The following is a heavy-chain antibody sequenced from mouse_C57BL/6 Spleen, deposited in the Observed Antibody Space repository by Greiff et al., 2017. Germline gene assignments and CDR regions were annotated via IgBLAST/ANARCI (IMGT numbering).Heavy chain of an antibody. J-gene: IGHJ4*01. CDR3: ARPLNTTDEDYYAMGY. D-gene: IGHD2-12*01. Sequence: QVHVKQSGAELVKPGASVKISCKASGYAFSSYWMNWVKQRPGKGLEWIGQIYPGDGDTNYNGKFKGKATLTADKSSSTAYMQLSSLTSEDSAVYFCARPLNTTDEDYYAMGYWGQGTSVTVSS. CDR2: IYPGDGDT. V-gene: IGHV1-80*01. CDR1: GYAFSSYW.